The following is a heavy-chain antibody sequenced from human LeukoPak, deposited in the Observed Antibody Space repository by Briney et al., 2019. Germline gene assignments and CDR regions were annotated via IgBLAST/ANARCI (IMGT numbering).Heavy chain of an antibody. CDR2: ISGSGGST. V-gene: IGHV3-23*01. J-gene: IGHJ4*02. D-gene: IGHD3-16*02. Sequence: GRSLRLSCAASGFTFSSYGMHWVRQAPGKGLEWVSGISGSGGSTYYADSVKGRFTISRDNSKNTLYLQVNILRAEDTAVYYCAKALGELSFIVDCWGQGTLVTVSS. CDR3: AKALGELSFIVDC. CDR1: GFTFSSYG.